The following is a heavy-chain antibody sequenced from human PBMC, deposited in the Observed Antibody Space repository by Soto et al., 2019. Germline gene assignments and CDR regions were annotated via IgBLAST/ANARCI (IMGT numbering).Heavy chain of an antibody. CDR2: ISGGGGST. Sequence: GGSLRLSCAASGFTFSNYAMSWVRQAPGKGLGWVSAISGGGGSTYHADSVKGRFTISRDNAKSSLYLQMNSLSAEDTAVYYCARYWSGYSPALPNFDYWGQGTLVTVSS. J-gene: IGHJ4*02. D-gene: IGHD3-3*01. CDR1: GFTFSNYA. CDR3: ARYWSGYSPALPNFDY. V-gene: IGHV3-23*01.